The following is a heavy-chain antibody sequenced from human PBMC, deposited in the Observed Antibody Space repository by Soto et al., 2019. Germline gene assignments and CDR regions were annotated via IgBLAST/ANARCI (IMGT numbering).Heavy chain of an antibody. V-gene: IGHV2-5*02. D-gene: IGHD6-13*01. Sequence: SGPTLVNPTQTLTLTCTFSGFSLSTSGVGVGWIRQPPGKALEWLALIYWDDDKRYSPSLKSRLTITQDTSKNQVVLTMTNMDPVDTATYFCAHMGMAAPGTDFDYWGQGTMVTVSS. J-gene: IGHJ4*02. CDR2: IYWDDDK. CDR1: GFSLSTSGVG. CDR3: AHMGMAAPGTDFDY.